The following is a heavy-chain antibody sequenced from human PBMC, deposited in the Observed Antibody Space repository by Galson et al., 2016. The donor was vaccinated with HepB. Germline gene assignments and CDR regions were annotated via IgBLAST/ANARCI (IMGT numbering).Heavy chain of an antibody. CDR3: AKDLGGLECIPWD. Sequence: SLRLSCAASGFIFSSYGMHWVRQAPGKGLEWVALIAYDGSDKYYADSVKGRFTISRDNSKNTLFLQMNSLRAEDTAVYYCAKDLGGLECIPWDWSQGTLVTVSS. D-gene: IGHD3-3*01. J-gene: IGHJ4*02. V-gene: IGHV3-30*18. CDR2: IAYDGSDK. CDR1: GFIFSSYG.